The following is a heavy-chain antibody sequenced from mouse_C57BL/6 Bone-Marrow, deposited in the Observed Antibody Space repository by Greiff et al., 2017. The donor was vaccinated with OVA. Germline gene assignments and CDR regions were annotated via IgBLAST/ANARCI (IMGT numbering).Heavy chain of an antibody. CDR3: ASYGSSPWYYAMDY. J-gene: IGHJ4*01. Sequence: VKLQQPGAELVKPGASVKLSCKASGYTFTSYWMHWVKQRPGRGLEWIGRIDPNSGGTKYNEKFKSKATLTVDKPSSTAYMQLSSLTSEDSAVYYCASYGSSPWYYAMDYWGQGTSVTVSS. CDR2: IDPNSGGT. CDR1: GYTFTSYW. D-gene: IGHD1-1*01. V-gene: IGHV1-72*01.